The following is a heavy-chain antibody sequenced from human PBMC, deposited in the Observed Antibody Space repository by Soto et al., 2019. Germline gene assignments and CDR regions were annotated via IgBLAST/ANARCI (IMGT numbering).Heavy chain of an antibody. CDR3: ARGRDGYNPDY. J-gene: IGHJ4*02. V-gene: IGHV3-33*01. CDR2: IWYDGSNK. Sequence: QVQPVESGGGVVQPGRSLRLSCAASGFTFRNYGMHWVRQAPGKGLEWMAVIWYDGSNKDYADSVKGRFTISRDNSKNTLYLQMNSLRDEDTAVYYCARGRDGYNPDYWGQGTLVTVSS. D-gene: IGHD5-12*01. CDR1: GFTFRNYG.